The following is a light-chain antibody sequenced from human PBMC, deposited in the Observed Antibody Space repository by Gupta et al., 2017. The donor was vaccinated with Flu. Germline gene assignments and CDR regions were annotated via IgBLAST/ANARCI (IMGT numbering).Light chain of an antibody. CDR1: SYKIRSNF. Sequence: RVIISCSGTSYKIRSNFVYWYQLHPGTAPKLLMYENNKRPSGVPERFSGFKSGTSASLAISGLRAEDEADYYCASWDESGSGRVFGGGTKLTVL. CDR3: ASWDESGSGRV. J-gene: IGLJ3*02. CDR2: ENN. V-gene: IGLV1-47*01.